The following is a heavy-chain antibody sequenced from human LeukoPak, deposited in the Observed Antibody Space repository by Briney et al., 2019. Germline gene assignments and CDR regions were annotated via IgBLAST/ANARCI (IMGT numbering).Heavy chain of an antibody. CDR1: GFTFSSYG. J-gene: IGHJ5*02. CDR2: IRYDGSNK. Sequence: PGGSLRLSCAASGFTFSSYGMHWVRQAPGKGLEWVAFIRYDGSNKYCADSVKGRFTISRDNSKNTLYLQMNSLRAEDTAVYYCAKDPGRYCSGGSCQNWFDPWGQGTLVTVSS. CDR3: AKDPGRYCSGGSCQNWFDP. D-gene: IGHD2-15*01. V-gene: IGHV3-30*02.